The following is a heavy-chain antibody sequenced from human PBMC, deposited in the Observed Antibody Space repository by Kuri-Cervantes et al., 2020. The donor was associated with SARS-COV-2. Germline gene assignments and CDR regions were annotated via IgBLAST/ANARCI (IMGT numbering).Heavy chain of an antibody. J-gene: IGHJ2*01. D-gene: IGHD2-21*01. CDR3: TTDRLNGGDGWYFDL. Sequence: GESLKISCAASGFSFSNYAMSWVRQAPGRGLEWVAVVYSSDARTYYADSTKGRFSISRDNSKNTVYLQMNSLRVEDTAVYYCTTDRLNGGDGWYFDLWGRDTLVTVSS. CDR2: VYSSDART. V-gene: IGHV3-23*03. CDR1: GFSFSNYA.